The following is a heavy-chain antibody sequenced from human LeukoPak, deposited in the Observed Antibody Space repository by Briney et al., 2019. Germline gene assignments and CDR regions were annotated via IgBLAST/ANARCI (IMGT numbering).Heavy chain of an antibody. Sequence: SETLSLTCTVSGGSISSYYWSWIRQPSGKGLEWIGRIYTSGSTNYNPSLKSRVTMSVDTSKNQFSLKLSSVTAADTAVYYCAREGLYDYVWGSYRNAFDIWGQGTMVTVSS. CDR2: IYTSGST. J-gene: IGHJ3*02. D-gene: IGHD3-16*02. V-gene: IGHV4-4*07. CDR1: GGSISSYY. CDR3: AREGLYDYVWGSYRNAFDI.